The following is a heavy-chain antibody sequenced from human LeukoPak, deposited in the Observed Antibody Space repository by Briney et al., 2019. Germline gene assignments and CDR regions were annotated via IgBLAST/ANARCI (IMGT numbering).Heavy chain of an antibody. Sequence: ASVNVSCKTSGYTFIRYGISWVRQAPGQGLEWMGWISPYNDNKRFLQKLQGRVTMTTDTSTSTAYMKLRSLTSDDTAIYYCAREESIGSYQFLHDSWGQGTLVTVSS. D-gene: IGHD3-10*01. V-gene: IGHV1-18*01. J-gene: IGHJ4*02. CDR3: AREESIGSYQFLHDS. CDR2: ISPYNDNK. CDR1: GYTFIRYG.